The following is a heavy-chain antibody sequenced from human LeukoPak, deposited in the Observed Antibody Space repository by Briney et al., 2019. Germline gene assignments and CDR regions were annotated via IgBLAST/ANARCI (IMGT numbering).Heavy chain of an antibody. V-gene: IGHV1-2*02. Sequence: ASVTVSCKAYGYSFRDHYIHWVRQAPGQGLEYLGWINPNSGGTNYAQKFQGRVTLTRDTSIDTAYIHLGSLTSDDSAVYFCARGCFGDYVLDIWGQGTLVTVSS. CDR1: GYSFRDHY. D-gene: IGHD4-17*01. J-gene: IGHJ4*02. CDR2: INPNSGGT. CDR3: ARGCFGDYVLDI.